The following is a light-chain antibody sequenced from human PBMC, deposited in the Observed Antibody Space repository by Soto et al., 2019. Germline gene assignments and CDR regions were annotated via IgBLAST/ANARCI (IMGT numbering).Light chain of an antibody. J-gene: IGLJ3*02. V-gene: IGLV1-44*01. CDR1: NSNIGRYS. Sequence: QSVLTQPPSLSGTPGQRFTIPCSGSNSNIGRYSVNWYQHFPGTAPKILFYSDDERPSGVPDRFSGSKSGTSASLAISGLQSEDEAEYYCAAWDDNLNGPLFGGGTKLTVL. CDR2: SDD. CDR3: AAWDDNLNGPL.